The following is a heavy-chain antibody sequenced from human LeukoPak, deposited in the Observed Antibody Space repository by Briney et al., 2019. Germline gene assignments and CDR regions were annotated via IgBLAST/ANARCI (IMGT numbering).Heavy chain of an antibody. D-gene: IGHD3-9*01. CDR2: ISAYNGNT. V-gene: IGHV1-18*04. CDR3: AREFDILTGYSPLYYVDY. Sequence: ASVKVSCKASGYTFTSYGVSWVRQAPGQGLEWMGWISAYNGNTNYAQKLQGRVTMTTDTSTSTAYMELRSLRSDDTAVYYCAREFDILTGYSPLYYVDYWGQGTLVTASS. CDR1: GYTFTSYG. J-gene: IGHJ4*02.